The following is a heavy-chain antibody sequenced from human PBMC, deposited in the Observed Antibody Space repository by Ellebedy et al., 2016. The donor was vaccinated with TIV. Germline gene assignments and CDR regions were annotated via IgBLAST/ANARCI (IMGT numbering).Heavy chain of an antibody. J-gene: IGHJ2*01. CDR3: ARGTNYGDYRYWYFDL. CDR1: GFTFSSNY. V-gene: IGHV3-53*01. D-gene: IGHD4-17*01. Sequence: GESLKISXAASGFTFSSNYMSWVRQAPGKGLEWVSVIYNNGNTYYADSVKGRFTISRDNSKDTVFLQINSLRGEDTAVYYCARGTNYGDYRYWYFDLWGRGTLVTVSS. CDR2: IYNNGNT.